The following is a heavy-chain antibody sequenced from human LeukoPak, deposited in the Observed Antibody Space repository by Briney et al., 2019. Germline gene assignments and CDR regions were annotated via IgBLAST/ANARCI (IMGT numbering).Heavy chain of an antibody. Sequence: TSETLSLTCTVSGGSISSGSYYWSWIRQPAGKGLEWIGRIYTSGSTNYNPSLKSRVTISVDTSKNQFSLKLSSVTAADTAVYYCASFASYYYDSSGYHDAFDIWGQGTMVTVSS. CDR1: GGSISSGSYY. J-gene: IGHJ3*02. CDR2: IYTSGST. V-gene: IGHV4-61*02. D-gene: IGHD3-22*01. CDR3: ASFASYYYDSSGYHDAFDI.